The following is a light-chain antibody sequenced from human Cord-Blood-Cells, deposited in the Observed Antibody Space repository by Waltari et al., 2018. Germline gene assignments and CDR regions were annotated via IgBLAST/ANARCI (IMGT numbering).Light chain of an antibody. J-gene: IGKJ2*03. CDR1: QSISSY. CDR3: QQSYSTPPS. CDR2: AAS. Sequence: DIQMTQSPSSLSASVGDRVTITCRASQSISSYLNWYQQKPGKDPKLLIYAASSLQSGVPSRFSGSGSGTEFTLTISSLQPEDFATYYCQQSYSTPPSFGQGTKLEIK. V-gene: IGKV1-39*01.